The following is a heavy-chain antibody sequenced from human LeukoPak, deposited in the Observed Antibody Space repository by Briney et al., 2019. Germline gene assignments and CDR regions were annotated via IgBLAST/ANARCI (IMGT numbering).Heavy chain of an antibody. CDR2: IYYSGST. CDR1: GGSISSGGYY. D-gene: IGHD2-15*01. Sequence: PSETLSLTCTVSGGSISSGGYYWSWIRHHPGKDLEWIGYIYYSGSTYYNPSLKSRVTISVDTSKNQFSLKLSSVTAADTAVYYCATTKGWWASRDSFDYWGQGTLVTVSS. V-gene: IGHV4-31*03. J-gene: IGHJ4*02. CDR3: ATTKGWWASRDSFDY.